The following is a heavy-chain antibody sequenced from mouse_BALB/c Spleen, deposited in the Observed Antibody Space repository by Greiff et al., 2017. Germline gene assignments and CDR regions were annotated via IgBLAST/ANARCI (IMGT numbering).Heavy chain of an antibody. CDR3: NEGAASAY. CDR1: GFNIKDYY. J-gene: IGHJ3*01. CDR2: IDPENGDT. V-gene: IGHV14-4*02. Sequence: VQLKQSGAELVRSGASVKLSCTASGFNIKDYYMHWVKQRPEQGLEWIGWIDPENGDTEYAPKFQGKATMTADTSSNTAYLQLSSLTSEDTAVCYCNEGAASAYWGQGTLVTVSA.